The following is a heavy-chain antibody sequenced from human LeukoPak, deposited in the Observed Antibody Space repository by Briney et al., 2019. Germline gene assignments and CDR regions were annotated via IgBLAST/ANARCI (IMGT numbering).Heavy chain of an antibody. CDR1: GGTFSSYA. J-gene: IGHJ4*02. V-gene: IGHV1-69*04. CDR2: IIPILGIA. D-gene: IGHD3-22*01. Sequence: ASVKVSCKASGGTFSSYAISWVRQAPGQGLEWMGRIIPILGIANYAQKFQGRVTITADKSRSTAYMELSSLRSEDTAVYYCAREAGYDSSGSYFDYWGQGTLVTVSS. CDR3: AREAGYDSSGSYFDY.